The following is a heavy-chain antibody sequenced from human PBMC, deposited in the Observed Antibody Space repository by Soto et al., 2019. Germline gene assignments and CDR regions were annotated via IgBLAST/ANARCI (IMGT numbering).Heavy chain of an antibody. D-gene: IGHD3-10*01. CDR3: ARATRVRGVIPYGMDV. J-gene: IGHJ6*02. CDR2: IYYSGST. CDR1: GGSISSYY. V-gene: IGHV4-59*01. Sequence: SETLSLTCTVSGGSISSYYWSWIRQPPGKGLEWIGYIYYSGSTNYNPSLKSRVTISVDTSKNQFSLKLSSVTAADTAVYYCARATRVRGVIPYGMDVWGQGTTVTVYS.